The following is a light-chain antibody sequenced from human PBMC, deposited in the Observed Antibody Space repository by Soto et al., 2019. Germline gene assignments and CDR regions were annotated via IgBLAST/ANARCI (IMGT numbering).Light chain of an antibody. Sequence: QSVLTQPPSVTGAPGQRVTISCTGSNSNIGAGYAVHWYQQFPGRVPKLLIYGDTNRPSGVPDRFSGSKSGTSASLAITGLQAEDEADYYCCSYAGSNNYYLFGPGTKLTVL. CDR2: GDT. V-gene: IGLV1-40*01. CDR1: NSNIGAGYA. CDR3: CSYAGSNNYYL. J-gene: IGLJ1*01.